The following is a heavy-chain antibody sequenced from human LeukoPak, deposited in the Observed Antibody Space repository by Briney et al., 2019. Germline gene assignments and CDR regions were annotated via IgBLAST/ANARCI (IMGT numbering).Heavy chain of an antibody. CDR3: ARGDDYGDYWGLY. CDR2: ISTYNGNT. J-gene: IGHJ4*02. Sequence: ASVNVSCKASGGTFSDFGISWVRQAPGQGLEWMGWISTYNGNTNYAQKLQGRVTMTTDTSTSTAYMELRSLISDDAAVYYCARGDDYGDYWGLYWGQGTLVTVSS. D-gene: IGHD4-17*01. V-gene: IGHV1-18*01. CDR1: GGTFSDFG.